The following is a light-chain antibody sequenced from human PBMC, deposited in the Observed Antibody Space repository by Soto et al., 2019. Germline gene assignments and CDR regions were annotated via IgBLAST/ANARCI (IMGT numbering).Light chain of an antibody. J-gene: IGKJ1*01. CDR1: QSISVW. CDR2: DAS. Sequence: DIQMTQSPSTLSASVGERVTITCRASQSISVWMAWYQQKPGRAPKLLIYDASILDSGVPSRFRSSGSGTEFTLAISSLQPDDFATDYCEQYNSYSWTFGQGTQVESK. CDR3: EQYNSYSWT. V-gene: IGKV1-5*01.